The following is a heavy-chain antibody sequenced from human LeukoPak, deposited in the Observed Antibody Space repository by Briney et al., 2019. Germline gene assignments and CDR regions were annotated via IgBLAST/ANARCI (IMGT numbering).Heavy chain of an antibody. CDR1: GYTFTDYY. Sequence: ASVKISCKVSGYTFTDYYMHWVQQAPGKGLEWMGLVDPEDGETIYAEKFQGRVTITADTSTDTAYMELSSLRSEDTAVYYCARDGKNLGSGGDYWGQGTLVTVSS. CDR2: VDPEDGET. V-gene: IGHV1-69-2*01. J-gene: IGHJ4*02. CDR3: ARDGKNLGSGGDY. D-gene: IGHD6-19*01.